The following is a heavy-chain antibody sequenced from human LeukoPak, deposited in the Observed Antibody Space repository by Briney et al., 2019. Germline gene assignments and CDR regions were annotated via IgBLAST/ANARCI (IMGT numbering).Heavy chain of an antibody. V-gene: IGHV4-39*01. Sequence: PSETLSLTCTVSGGSISSSSYYWGWIRQPPGKGLEWIGSIYYSGSTYYNPSLKSRVTISVDTSKNQFFLKLSSVTAADTAVYYCARQYSGSYPYYFDYWGQGTLVTVSS. CDR3: ARQYSGSYPYYFDY. CDR2: IYYSGST. D-gene: IGHD1-26*01. J-gene: IGHJ4*02. CDR1: GGSISSSSYY.